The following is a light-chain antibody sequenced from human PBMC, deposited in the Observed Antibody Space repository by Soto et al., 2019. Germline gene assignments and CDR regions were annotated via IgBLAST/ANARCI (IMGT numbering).Light chain of an antibody. V-gene: IGLV2-23*01. CDR3: CSYARSSTYV. Sequence: QSVLTQPASVSGSPGQSITISCTGSSSDVGSFNLVSWHQQHPGKVRKCIIYEGNKRPSGVSDRFSGSKSGNTASLTISGLQAEDEADYYCCSYARSSTYVFGTGTKVTVL. J-gene: IGLJ1*01. CDR2: EGN. CDR1: SSDVGSFNL.